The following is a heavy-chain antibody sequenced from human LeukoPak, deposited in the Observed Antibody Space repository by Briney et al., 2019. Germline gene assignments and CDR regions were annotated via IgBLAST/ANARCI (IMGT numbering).Heavy chain of an antibody. J-gene: IGHJ4*02. Sequence: ASVNVSCKASGYTFMNYDISWVRQAPGQGLEWMGWISPYSGDTNYAQLLQGRVTMTTDTSTSTAYMELRSLRSDDTAVYYCARVGNRNCFDYWGQGTLVTVSS. CDR2: ISPYSGDT. V-gene: IGHV1-18*01. D-gene: IGHD4-23*01. CDR3: ARVGNRNCFDY. CDR1: GYTFMNYD.